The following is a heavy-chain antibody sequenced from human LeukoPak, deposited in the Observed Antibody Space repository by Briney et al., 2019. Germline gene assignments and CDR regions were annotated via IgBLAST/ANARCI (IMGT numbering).Heavy chain of an antibody. J-gene: IGHJ1*01. V-gene: IGHV3-7*03. CDR3: AKDTPEVVVSRSYFQH. Sequence: SGGSLRLSCAASGFTFSSYWMSWVRQAPGKGLEWVANIKQDGSEKYYVDSVKGRFTIPRDNAKNSLYLQMNSLRAEDTAVYYCAKDTPEVVVSRSYFQHWGQGTLVTVSS. CDR2: IKQDGSEK. D-gene: IGHD3-22*01. CDR1: GFTFSSYW.